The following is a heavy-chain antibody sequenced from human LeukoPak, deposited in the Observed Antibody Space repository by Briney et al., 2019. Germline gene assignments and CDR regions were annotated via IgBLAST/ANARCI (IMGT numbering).Heavy chain of an antibody. CDR3: AREVGGDNRFDY. J-gene: IGHJ4*02. V-gene: IGHV1-2*02. CDR1: GYTFTGYY. D-gene: IGHD1-14*01. CDR2: INPNSGGT. Sequence: ASVKVPCKASGYTFTGYYMHWVRQAPGQGLEWMGWINPNSGGTNYAQKFQGRVTMTRDTSISTAYMELSRLRSDDTAVYYCAREVGGDNRFDYWGQGTLVTVSS.